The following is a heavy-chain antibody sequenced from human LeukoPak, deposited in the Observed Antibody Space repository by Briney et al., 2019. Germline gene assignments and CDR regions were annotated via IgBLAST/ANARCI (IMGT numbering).Heavy chain of an antibody. J-gene: IGHJ6*03. CDR2: IYPGDSDT. D-gene: IGHD5-24*01. CDR1: GYSFTSYW. CDR3: ARRVEMATITGYYYYMDV. Sequence: GESLKISSKGSGYSFTSYWIGWVRQMPGKGLEWMGIIYPGDSDTRYSPSFQGQVTISADKSISTAYLQWSSLKASDTAMYYCARRVEMATITGYYYYMDVWGKGTTVTVSS. V-gene: IGHV5-51*01.